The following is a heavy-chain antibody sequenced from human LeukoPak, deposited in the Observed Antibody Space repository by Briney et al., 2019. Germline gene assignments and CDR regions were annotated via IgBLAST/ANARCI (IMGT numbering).Heavy chain of an antibody. D-gene: IGHD2-2*02. CDR1: GFTFSDHY. CDR3: ARTEYCISTTCYKSWDS. J-gene: IGHJ4*02. CDR2: SRNKANSYST. Sequence: GGSLRLSCAASGFTFSDHYIDWVRQAPGKGLEWVGRSRNKANSYSTEYAASVRGRFTISRDNSKNSLYLQMNSLKTEDTAVYYCARTEYCISTTCYKSWDSWGQGTLVTVSS. V-gene: IGHV3-72*01.